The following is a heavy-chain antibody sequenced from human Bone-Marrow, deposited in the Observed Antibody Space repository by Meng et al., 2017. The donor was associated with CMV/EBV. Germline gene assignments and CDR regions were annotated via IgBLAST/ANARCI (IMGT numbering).Heavy chain of an antibody. CDR3: AHRTVGANYRWFDP. D-gene: IGHD1-26*01. V-gene: IGHV2-5*02. CDR2: IYWDDDK. CDR1: GFSLSTSGVD. J-gene: IGHJ5*02. Sequence: QITLKESGPTLVKPTQTLTLTCPFSGFSLSTSGVDVGWIRQPPGKALEWLALIYWDDDKRYSPPLKSRLTITKDTSKNQVVLTMTNMDPVDTATYYCAHRTVGANYRWFDPWGQGTLVTVSS.